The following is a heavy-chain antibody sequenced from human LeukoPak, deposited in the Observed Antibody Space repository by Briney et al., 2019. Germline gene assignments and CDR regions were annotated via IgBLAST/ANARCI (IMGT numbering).Heavy chain of an antibody. V-gene: IGHV3-21*06. CDR3: ATETNGRHYDY. CDR1: GLTFSTSG. D-gene: IGHD1-14*01. J-gene: IGHJ4*02. Sequence: GGSLRLSCTASGLTFSTSGFNWVGQAPGKGLEWVASIGPTGSDRYHADSIKGRFTISRDNANNFLYLQMNSLRAEDTAVYYCATETNGRHYDYWSQGTLLTVSS. CDR2: IGPTGSDR.